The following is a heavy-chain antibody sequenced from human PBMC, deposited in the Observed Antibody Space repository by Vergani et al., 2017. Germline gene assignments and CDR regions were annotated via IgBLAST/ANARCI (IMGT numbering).Heavy chain of an antibody. Sequence: QVQLVESGGGVVQPGRSLRLSCAASGFTFSSYGMHWVRQAPGKGLEWVAVISYDGSNKYYADSVKGRFTISRDNSKTTLYLQMNSLRAEDTAVYYCAKGGRDDQGFYYYYYMDGWGKGTTVTVSS. D-gene: IGHD1-1*01. CDR3: AKGGRDDQGFYYYYYMDG. J-gene: IGHJ6*03. CDR1: GFTFSSYG. CDR2: ISYDGSNK. V-gene: IGHV3-30*18.